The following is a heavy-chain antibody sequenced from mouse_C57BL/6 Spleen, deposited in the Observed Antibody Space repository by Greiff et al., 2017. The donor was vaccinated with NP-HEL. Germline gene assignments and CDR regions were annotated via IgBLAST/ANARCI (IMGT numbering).Heavy chain of an antibody. CDR3: ARDDGNYEGSAMDY. CDR1: GFTFSDFY. CDR2: SRNKANDYTT. D-gene: IGHD2-1*01. J-gene: IGHJ4*01. Sequence: EVKLVESGGGLVHSGRSLRLSCATSGFTFSDFYMEWVRQAPGKGLEWIAASRNKANDYTTEYSASVKGRFIVSRDTSQSILYLQMNALRAEDTAIYYCARDDGNYEGSAMDYWGQGTSVTASS. V-gene: IGHV7-1*01.